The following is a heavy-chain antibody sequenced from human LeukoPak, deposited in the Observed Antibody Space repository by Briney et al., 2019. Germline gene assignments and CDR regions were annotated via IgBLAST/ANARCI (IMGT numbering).Heavy chain of an antibody. D-gene: IGHD2-15*01. CDR1: GFTFSSYE. CDR3: ARVGYVGGYFDY. Sequence: GGSLRLSCAASGFTFSSYEMNWVRQAPGKGLEWVSYISSSGSTIYYADSVKGRFTISRDNAKNSLYLQMNSLRAEDTAVYYCARVGYVGGYFDYWGQGTLVTVSS. J-gene: IGHJ4*02. CDR2: ISSSGSTI. V-gene: IGHV3-48*03.